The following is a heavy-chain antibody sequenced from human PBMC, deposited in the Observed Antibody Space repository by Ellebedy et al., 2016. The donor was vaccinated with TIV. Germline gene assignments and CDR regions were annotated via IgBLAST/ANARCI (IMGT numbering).Heavy chain of an antibody. J-gene: IGHJ6*02. D-gene: IGHD5-18*01. CDR3: ASSFKRIQLYLRTLTDSHYYGMDV. CDR2: ISFDGSNK. Sequence: GESLKISCAASGFTFRNYGMHWVRQAPGKGLEWVALISFDGSNKYYADSVKGHFTISRDNSRNTLYLQMNSLRAEDTAVYYCASSFKRIQLYLRTLTDSHYYGMDVWGQGTTVTVSS. V-gene: IGHV3-30*03. CDR1: GFTFRNYG.